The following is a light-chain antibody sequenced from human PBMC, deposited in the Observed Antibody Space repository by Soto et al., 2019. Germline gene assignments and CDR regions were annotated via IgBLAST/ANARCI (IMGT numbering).Light chain of an antibody. CDR2: DAF. CDR1: QSVGSY. Sequence: TLSLSPGERATLSCRASQSVGSYFAWYQKKTGQAPRLLIYDAFSRATGIPARFSGSGSGTDFTLSFCSLEPEDFAVYFCQQRSSWPLTFGGGTKVDIK. CDR3: QQRSSWPLT. V-gene: IGKV3-11*01. J-gene: IGKJ4*01.